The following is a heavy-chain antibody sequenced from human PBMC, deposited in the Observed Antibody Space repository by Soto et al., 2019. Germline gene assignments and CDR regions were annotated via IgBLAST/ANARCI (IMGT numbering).Heavy chain of an antibody. CDR2: IYYSGST. D-gene: IGHD2-21*01. V-gene: IGHV4-31*03. J-gene: IGHJ4*02. CDR3: ARGPFARYYFDY. CDR1: GGSISSGGYY. Sequence: SETLSLTCTVSGGSISSGGYYWSWIRQHPGKGLEWIGYIYYSGSTYYNPSLKSRVTISVDTSKNQFSLKLSSVTAADTAVYYCARGPFARYYFDYWGQGTLVTVSS.